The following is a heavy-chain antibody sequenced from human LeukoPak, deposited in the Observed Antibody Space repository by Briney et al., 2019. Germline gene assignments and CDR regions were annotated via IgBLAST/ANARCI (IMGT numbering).Heavy chain of an antibody. CDR2: ISGSGDST. D-gene: IGHD3-9*01. J-gene: IGHJ6*02. CDR3: AKDGDILTYYGMHV. Sequence: PGGSLRLSCAASGFTFSNYAMTWVRQAPGKGLEWVSAISGSGDSTYYADSVKGRFSISRDNSKNTLYLQMNSLRVEDTAVYYCAKDGDILTYYGMHVWGQGTTVTVSS. V-gene: IGHV3-23*01. CDR1: GFTFSNYA.